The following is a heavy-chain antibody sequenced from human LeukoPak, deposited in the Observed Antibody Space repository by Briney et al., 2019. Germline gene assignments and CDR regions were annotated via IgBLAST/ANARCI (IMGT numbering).Heavy chain of an antibody. CDR3: ARSDDYGDHGQRKAIDI. CDR1: GYIFIGYY. Sequence: ASVKVSCKASGYIFIGYYMHWVRQAPGQGLEWMGWINPNSGVTNYAQKFQGRVTMTRDTSISTAYMELCRLRSDDTAVYYCARSDDYGDHGQRKAIDIWGQGTMVTVSS. CDR2: INPNSGVT. V-gene: IGHV1-2*02. J-gene: IGHJ3*02. D-gene: IGHD4-17*01.